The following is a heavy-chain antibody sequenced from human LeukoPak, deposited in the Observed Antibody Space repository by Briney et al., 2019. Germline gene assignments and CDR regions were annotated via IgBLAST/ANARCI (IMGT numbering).Heavy chain of an antibody. J-gene: IGHJ6*02. CDR3: ASSVVPAAMALGYYYYGMDV. Sequence: ASVKVSCKASGGTFSSYAISWVRQAPGQGLEWMGGLIPIFGTANYAQKFQGRVTITADESTSTAYMELSSLRSEDTAVYYCASSVVPAAMALGYYYYGMDVWGQGTTVTVSS. V-gene: IGHV1-69*13. CDR1: GGTFSSYA. CDR2: LIPIFGTA. D-gene: IGHD2-2*01.